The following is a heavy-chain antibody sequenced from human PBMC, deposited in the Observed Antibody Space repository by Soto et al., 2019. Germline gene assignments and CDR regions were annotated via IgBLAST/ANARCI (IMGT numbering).Heavy chain of an antibody. CDR1: GGSISSYY. V-gene: IGHV4-4*07. Sequence: QVQLQESGPGLVKPSETLSLTCTVSGGSISSYYWSWIRQPAGKGLEWIGRIYTSGSTNYNPSLKSRVTMSVDTSKNQFSLKLSSVTAADTAVYYCARDLAYGSSSQHPYYYYYGMDVWGQGTTVTVSS. J-gene: IGHJ6*02. CDR2: IYTSGST. CDR3: ARDLAYGSSSQHPYYYYYGMDV. D-gene: IGHD6-13*01.